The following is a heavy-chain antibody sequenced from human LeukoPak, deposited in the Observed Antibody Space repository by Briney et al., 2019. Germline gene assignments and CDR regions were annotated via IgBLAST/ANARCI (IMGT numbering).Heavy chain of an antibody. CDR2: ISSSSSTI. CDR3: ARDLSQLEGGAFDI. D-gene: IGHD2-2*01. CDR1: GFTLRSYS. Sequence: GGSLRLSCAASGFTLRSYSMIWVRQAPGKGLEWVSYISSSSSTIYYADSVRGRFTISRDNAKNSLYLQMNSLRAGDTAVYYCARDLSQLEGGAFDIWGQGTMVTVSS. V-gene: IGHV3-48*01. J-gene: IGHJ3*02.